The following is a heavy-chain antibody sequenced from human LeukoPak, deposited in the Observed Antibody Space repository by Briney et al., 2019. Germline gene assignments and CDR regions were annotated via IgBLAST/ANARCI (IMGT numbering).Heavy chain of an antibody. CDR2: IYYSGST. CDR1: GGSISSYY. CDR3: ARGDIVVVVAARSYAFDI. J-gene: IGHJ3*02. V-gene: IGHV4-59*06. Sequence: SETLSLTCTVSGGSISSYYWSWIRQHPGKGLEWIGYIYYSGSTYYNPSLKSRVTISVDTSKNQFSLKLSSVTAADTAVYYCARGDIVVVVAARSYAFDIWGQGTMVTVSS. D-gene: IGHD2-15*01.